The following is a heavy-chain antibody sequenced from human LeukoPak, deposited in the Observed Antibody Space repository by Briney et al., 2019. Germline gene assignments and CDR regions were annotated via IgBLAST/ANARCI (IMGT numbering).Heavy chain of an antibody. V-gene: IGHV1-2*02. D-gene: IGHD3-10*01. J-gene: IGHJ4*02. CDR1: GYTFTGYY. CDR3: ARSYPQSLWFGVLRFDY. CDR2: INPNSGGT. Sequence: ASVKVSCKASGYTFTGYYMHWVRQAPGQGLEWMGWINPNSGGTNYAQKFQGRVTMTRDTSISTAYMELSRLRSDDTAVYYCARSYPQSLWFGVLRFDYWGQGTLVTVSP.